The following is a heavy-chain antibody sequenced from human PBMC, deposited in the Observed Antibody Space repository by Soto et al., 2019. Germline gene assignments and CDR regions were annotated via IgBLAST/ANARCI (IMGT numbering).Heavy chain of an antibody. J-gene: IGHJ4*02. V-gene: IGHV1-69*02. D-gene: IGHD4-17*01. CDR2: IIPILGIA. Sequence: QVQLVQSGAEVKKPGSSVKVSCKASGGTFSSYTISWVRQAPGQGLEWMGRIIPILGIANYAQKFQGRVTITADKSTSTAYMELSSLRSEDTAVYYCARAGXNDYGDYEGYWGQGTLVTVSS. CDR3: ARAGXNDYGDYEGY. CDR1: GGTFSSYT.